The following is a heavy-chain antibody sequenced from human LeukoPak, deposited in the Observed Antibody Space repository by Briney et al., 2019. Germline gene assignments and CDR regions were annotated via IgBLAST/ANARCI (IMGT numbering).Heavy chain of an antibody. Sequence: SVKVSCKASGGTFSSYAISWVRQAPGQGLEWMGGIIPIFGTANYAQKFQGRVTITADKSTSTAYMELSSLRSEDTAVYYCARTIDNWNYPNWFDPWGQGTLVTVSS. D-gene: IGHD1-7*01. J-gene: IGHJ5*02. V-gene: IGHV1-69*06. CDR2: IIPIFGTA. CDR3: ARTIDNWNYPNWFDP. CDR1: GGTFSSYA.